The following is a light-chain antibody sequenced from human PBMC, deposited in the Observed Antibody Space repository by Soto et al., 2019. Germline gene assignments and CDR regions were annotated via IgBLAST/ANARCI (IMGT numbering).Light chain of an antibody. V-gene: IGLV1-44*01. J-gene: IGLJ2*01. CDR2: SNN. CDR1: SSYIGSNT. CDR3: AAWDDSLNGPL. Sequence: QSVLTQPPSASGTPGQRVTISCSGCSSYIGSNTVNWYQQLPGTAPKLLIYSNNQRPSGVPDRFSGSKSGTSASLAISGLQSEDEADYYCAAWDDSLNGPLFGGGTKLTVL.